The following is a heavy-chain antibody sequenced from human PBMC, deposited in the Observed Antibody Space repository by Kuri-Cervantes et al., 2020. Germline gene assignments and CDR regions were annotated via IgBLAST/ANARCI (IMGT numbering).Heavy chain of an antibody. Sequence: ASVKVSCKASGYTFTSYGISWVRQAPGQGLEWMGWISAYNGNTGYAQKFQGRVTMTRNTSISTAYMELSSLRSEDTAVYYCARGPFLTGYLSSYYYYYGMDVWGQGTTVTVSS. CDR3: ARGPFLTGYLSSYYYYYGMDV. CDR1: GYTFTSYG. V-gene: IGHV1-8*02. D-gene: IGHD3-9*01. J-gene: IGHJ6*02. CDR2: ISAYNGNT.